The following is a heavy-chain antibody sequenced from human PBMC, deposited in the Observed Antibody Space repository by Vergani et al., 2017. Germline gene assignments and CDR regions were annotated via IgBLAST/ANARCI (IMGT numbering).Heavy chain of an antibody. CDR3: VKEKIDLGSYFFDS. D-gene: IGHD2/OR15-2a*01. Sequence: EVNLLESGGGLVQSGGSLRPSCAASGFTFSNSAVSWVRQAPGRGLAWGSSISGPVLSTYYPDSVKGRLSIPRDNSKNTVFLQMHSLRAKDTAIYYCVKEKIDLGSYFFDSWGHGILVTVSS. CDR2: ISGPVLST. J-gene: IGHJ4*01. CDR1: GFTFSNSA. V-gene: IGHV3-23*01.